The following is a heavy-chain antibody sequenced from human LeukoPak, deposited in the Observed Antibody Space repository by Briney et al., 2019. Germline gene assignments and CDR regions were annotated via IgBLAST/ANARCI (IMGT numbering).Heavy chain of an antibody. V-gene: IGHV4-59*01. D-gene: IGHD6-19*01. CDR1: GGSISSYY. J-gene: IGHJ6*03. CDR2: ICYSGST. CDR3: ASTGYSSGWYDYYYYYMDV. Sequence: SETLSLTCTVSGGSISSYYWSWIRQPPGKGLEWIGYICYSGSTNYNPSLKSRVTISVDTSKNQFSLKLSSVTAADTAVYYCASTGYSSGWYDYYYYYMDVWGKGTTVTVSS.